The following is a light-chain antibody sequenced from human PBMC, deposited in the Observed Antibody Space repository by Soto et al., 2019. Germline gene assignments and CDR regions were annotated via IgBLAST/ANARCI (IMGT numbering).Light chain of an antibody. V-gene: IGLV2-18*01. CDR3: SLYTSENTYV. Sequence: SVLTQPPSVSGSPGQSVTISCTGTSTDFVSYNRVSWYQQPPGTAPKLIIYEASNQPSGVPDRFSGSKSGNTASLTISGLQAADEADYYCSLYTSENTYVFGTGTKVTVL. CDR2: EAS. CDR1: STDFVSYNR. J-gene: IGLJ1*01.